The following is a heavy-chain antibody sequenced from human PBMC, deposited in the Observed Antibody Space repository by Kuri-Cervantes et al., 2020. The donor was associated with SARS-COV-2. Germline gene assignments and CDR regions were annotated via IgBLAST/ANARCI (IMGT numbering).Heavy chain of an antibody. CDR1: GYSFTSYW. V-gene: IGHV5-51*01. J-gene: IGHJ6*03. CDR3: ARRAYGEQADYYYMDV. CDR2: IYPGDSDT. Sequence: KVSCKGSGYSFTSYWIGWVRQIPGKGLEWMGIIYPGDSDTRYSPSFQGQVTISADKSISTAFLQWSSLKASDTAMYYCARRAYGEQADYYYMDVWGKGTTVTVSS. D-gene: IGHD4-17*01.